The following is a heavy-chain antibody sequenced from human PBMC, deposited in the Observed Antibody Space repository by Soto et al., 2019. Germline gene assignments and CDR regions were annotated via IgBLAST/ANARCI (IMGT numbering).Heavy chain of an antibody. CDR1: GFIFKNYV. J-gene: IGHJ4*02. D-gene: IGHD1-1*01. V-gene: IGHV3-30-3*01. Sequence: QVQLVESGGGVVQPGRSLRLSCVASGFIFKNYVMHWVRQAPGKGLEWVAVISSDGSRKNSADSVKGRFTISRDNSKNALSLQITTLRPEDTAVYYCARDRLAGTRHWDYWGQGSLVTVSS. CDR3: ARDRLAGTRHWDY. CDR2: ISSDGSRK.